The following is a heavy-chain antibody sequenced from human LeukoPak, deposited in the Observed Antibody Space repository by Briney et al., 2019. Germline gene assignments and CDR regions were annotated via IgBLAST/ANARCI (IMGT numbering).Heavy chain of an antibody. V-gene: IGHV1-2*02. CDR2: INPDTDFT. D-gene: IGHD3-16*01. CDR1: GCRFTDDY. Sequence: GASVKVACKTSGCRFTDDYIHWARQAPGQGLEWMGWINPDTDFTNYAPKFRGRVIMTRDTSISTAYMEVRRLTFDDTAIYYCAPTSEAYTSNWSVWGQGTLVTVSS. J-gene: IGHJ4*02. CDR3: APTSEAYTSNWSV.